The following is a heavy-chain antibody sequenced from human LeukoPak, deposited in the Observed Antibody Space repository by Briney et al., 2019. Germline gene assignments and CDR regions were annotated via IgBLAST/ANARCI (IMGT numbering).Heavy chain of an antibody. CDR2: IYYSGRA. J-gene: IGHJ5*02. Sequence: PSETLSLTCTVPGGSISNYYWSWIRQPPGKGLEWIGYIYYSGRADYNPSLKSRVTMSVDTSQNQFSLKLRSVTAADTAVYYCARGVEEYCTSISCYNWFDPWGQGTLVTVSS. D-gene: IGHD2-2*01. V-gene: IGHV4-59*01. CDR1: GGSISNYY. CDR3: ARGVEEYCTSISCYNWFDP.